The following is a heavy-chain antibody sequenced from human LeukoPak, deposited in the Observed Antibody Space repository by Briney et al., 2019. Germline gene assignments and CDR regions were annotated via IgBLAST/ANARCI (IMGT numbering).Heavy chain of an antibody. D-gene: IGHD4-17*01. CDR1: GGSISSGGYS. J-gene: IGHJ4*02. Sequence: SETLSLTCAVSGGSISSGGYSWSWIRQPPGKGLEWIGYIYHSGSTYYNPSLKSRVSISVDRSKNQFSLKLSSVTAADTAVYYCARAVTTDLYYFDYWGQGTLVTVSS. CDR2: IYHSGST. CDR3: ARAVTTDLYYFDY. V-gene: IGHV4-30-2*01.